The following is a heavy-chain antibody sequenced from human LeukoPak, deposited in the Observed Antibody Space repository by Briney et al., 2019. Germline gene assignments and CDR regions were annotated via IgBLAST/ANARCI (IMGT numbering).Heavy chain of an antibody. CDR3: AKLTVTTDDAFDI. CDR2: ISSSSSYI. J-gene: IGHJ3*02. V-gene: IGHV3-21*01. Sequence: GGSLRLSCAASGFTFSSYTMNWVRQAPGKGLEWVSSISSSSSYIYYADSVKGRLTISRDNSKNTLYLQMNSLRAEDTAVYYCAKLTVTTDDAFDIWGQGTMVTVSS. CDR1: GFTFSSYT. D-gene: IGHD4-11*01.